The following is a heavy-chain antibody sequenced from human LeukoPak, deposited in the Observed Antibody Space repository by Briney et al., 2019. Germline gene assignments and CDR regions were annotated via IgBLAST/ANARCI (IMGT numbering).Heavy chain of an antibody. CDR2: MNPNSGNT. CDR3: ARTYCSSTSCSKNWIDP. Sequence: GASVKVSCKASGYTFTSYDINWVRQATGQGLEWMGWMNPNSGNTGYAQKFQGRVTITRNTSISTAYMELSSLRSEDTAVYYCARTYCSSTSCSKNWIDPWGQGTLVTVSS. V-gene: IGHV1-8*03. CDR1: GYTFTSYD. D-gene: IGHD2-2*01. J-gene: IGHJ5*02.